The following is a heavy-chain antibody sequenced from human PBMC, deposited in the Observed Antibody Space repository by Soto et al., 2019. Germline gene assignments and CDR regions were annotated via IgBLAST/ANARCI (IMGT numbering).Heavy chain of an antibody. CDR2: ITGSGDRT. J-gene: IGHJ5*01. CDR1: GFTFSSYA. CDR3: AKGLGSGSYAASDS. V-gene: IGHV3-23*01. D-gene: IGHD1-26*01. Sequence: VQLLESGGGLVQPGGSLRLSCAASGFTFSSYALSWVRQAPGKGLEWVSAITGSGDRTYYADSVKGRLTISRDNSKNTLSLEMNSLRAEDTAVYYCAKGLGSGSYAASDSWGQGTLVTVSS.